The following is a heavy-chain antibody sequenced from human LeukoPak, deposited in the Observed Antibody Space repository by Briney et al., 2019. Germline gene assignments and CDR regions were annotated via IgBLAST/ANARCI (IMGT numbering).Heavy chain of an antibody. J-gene: IGHJ4*02. CDR2: IHHDGRI. D-gene: IGHD3-16*02. Sequence: SKTLSLTCDVSGGSIDSTNWWNWVRQPPGQGLEWIGEIHHDGRINYNPSLKSRVTLSVDKSKNQFSLRLNSVTAADTAMYYCARSHDHLWGNYPDYWGQGTLVTVSS. CDR1: GGSIDSTNW. CDR3: ARSHDHLWGNYPDY. V-gene: IGHV4/OR15-8*01.